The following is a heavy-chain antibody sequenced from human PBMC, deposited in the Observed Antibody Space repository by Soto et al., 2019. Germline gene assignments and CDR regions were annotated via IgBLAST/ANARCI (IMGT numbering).Heavy chain of an antibody. V-gene: IGHV3-30*18. J-gene: IGHJ4*02. CDR2: ISYDGSNK. D-gene: IGHD4-4*01. Sequence: GESLKISCAASGFTFSSYGMHWVRQAPGKGLEWVAVISYDGSNKYSADSVKGRFTISRDNSKNTLYLQMNSLRAEDTAEYYCAKYSNSLGWYYFDYWGQGTLVTVSS. CDR1: GFTFSSYG. CDR3: AKYSNSLGWYYFDY.